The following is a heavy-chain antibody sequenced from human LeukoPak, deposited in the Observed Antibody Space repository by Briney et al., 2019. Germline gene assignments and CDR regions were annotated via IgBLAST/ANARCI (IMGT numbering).Heavy chain of an antibody. D-gene: IGHD3-16*01. Sequence: GGSLRLSCAASGFTFNNYSMNWVRQAPGKGLEWVSSISNSSSYKYYADSVKGRFTISRDNAKNSLYLQMNSLRAEDTAVYYCARVDHVYFDYWGQGTLVTVTS. J-gene: IGHJ4*02. CDR2: ISNSSSYK. V-gene: IGHV3-21*01. CDR3: ARVDHVYFDY. CDR1: GFTFNNYS.